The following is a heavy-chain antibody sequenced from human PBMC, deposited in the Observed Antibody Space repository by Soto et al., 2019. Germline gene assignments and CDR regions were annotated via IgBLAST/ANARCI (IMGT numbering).Heavy chain of an antibody. CDR3: ARVGGIAAEGMDV. J-gene: IGHJ6*02. Sequence: SETLSLTCTVSGGSVSSGSYYWSWIRQPPGKGLEWIGYIYYSGSTNYNPSLKSRVTISVDTSKNRFSLKLSSVTAADTAVYYCARVGGIAAEGMDVWGQGTTVTVSS. D-gene: IGHD6-13*01. V-gene: IGHV4-61*01. CDR2: IYYSGST. CDR1: GGSVSSGSYY.